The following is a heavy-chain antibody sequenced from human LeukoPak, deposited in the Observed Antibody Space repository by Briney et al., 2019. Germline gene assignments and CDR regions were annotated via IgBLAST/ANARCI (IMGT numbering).Heavy chain of an antibody. D-gene: IGHD2/OR15-2a*01. Sequence: GGSLRLSCTASRFAFSNYGMNWVRQAPGKGLEWLAIIWYDGDNKYYADSVKGRFTISRDNSKNTLYLQMNSLGAEDTAVYYCVRDLYFSSRNLPHYNGMDVWGQGTTDTVSS. V-gene: IGHV3-33*01. CDR2: IWYDGDNK. J-gene: IGHJ6*02. CDR1: RFAFSNYG. CDR3: VRDLYFSSRNLPHYNGMDV.